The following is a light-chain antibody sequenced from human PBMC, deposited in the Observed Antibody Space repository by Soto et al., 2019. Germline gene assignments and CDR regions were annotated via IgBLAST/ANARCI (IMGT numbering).Light chain of an antibody. J-gene: IGKJ4*01. Sequence: DIELTQSPSSLSASVGDKLTITCRANQSITNFLNWYQKKPGEVPRLLIYAASRLGNGVPSRFSGSGSGTDFALTINSLQPEDFATYYCQQLNSYPPLTFGGGTKVDIK. CDR2: AAS. CDR3: QQLNSYPPLT. V-gene: IGKV1-39*01. CDR1: QSITNF.